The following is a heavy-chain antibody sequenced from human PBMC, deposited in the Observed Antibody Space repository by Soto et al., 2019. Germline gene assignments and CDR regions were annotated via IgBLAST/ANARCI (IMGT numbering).Heavy chain of an antibody. Sequence: PGGSLRLSCAASGFTFSRYGMHWVRQAPGKGLEWVAVIWYDGSNKYYADSVKGRFTISRDNSKNTLYLQMNSLRAEDTAVYYCARDLAAAGPPCFDYWGQGTLVTVSS. J-gene: IGHJ4*02. V-gene: IGHV3-33*01. CDR1: GFTFSRYG. CDR2: IWYDGSNK. D-gene: IGHD6-13*01. CDR3: ARDLAAAGPPCFDY.